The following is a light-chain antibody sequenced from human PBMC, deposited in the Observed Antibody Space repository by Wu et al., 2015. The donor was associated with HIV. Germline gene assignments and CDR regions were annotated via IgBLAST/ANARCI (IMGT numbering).Light chain of an antibody. V-gene: IGKV1-5*03. J-gene: IGKJ3*01. CDR2: KAS. Sequence: DIQMTQSPSTLSASVGDRVTITCRASQNINNWLAWYQQRPGKAPNLLISKASRLQSGVPSRFSGSGSGTEFTLTISSLQPDDFATYYCQQYNSYPSFGPGTKVEIK. CDR1: QNINNW. CDR3: QQYNSYPS.